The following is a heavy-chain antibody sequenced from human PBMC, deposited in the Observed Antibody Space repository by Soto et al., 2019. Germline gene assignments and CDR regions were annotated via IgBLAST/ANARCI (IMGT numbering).Heavy chain of an antibody. CDR3: AASCVGCGGFNYYGMDV. CDR1: GGSISSSSYY. CDR2: IYYSGST. Sequence: SETLSLTCTVSGGSISSSSYYWGWIRQPPGKGLEWIGRIYYSGSTYYNPSLKSRVTISVDTSKNQFSLKLSSVTAADTAVYYCAASCVGCGGFNYYGMDVWGQGTTVTVSS. J-gene: IGHJ6*02. V-gene: IGHV4-39*01. D-gene: IGHD2-21*01.